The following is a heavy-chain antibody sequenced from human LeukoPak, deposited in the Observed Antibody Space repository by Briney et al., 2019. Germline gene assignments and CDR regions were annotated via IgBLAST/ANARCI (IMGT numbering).Heavy chain of an antibody. J-gene: IGHJ4*02. CDR2: LHSGGGT. Sequence: GGSLRLSCAESRGTVWSSFRSWIRQAPGKGLEWVAILHSGGGTDYADSVRGRFTTSRDNSKDILYLQMNSLRAEDTAVYYCARDRSGTYLDYWGQGTLVTVSS. CDR1: RGTVWSSF. CDR3: ARDRSGTYLDY. D-gene: IGHD1-26*01. V-gene: IGHV3-66*01.